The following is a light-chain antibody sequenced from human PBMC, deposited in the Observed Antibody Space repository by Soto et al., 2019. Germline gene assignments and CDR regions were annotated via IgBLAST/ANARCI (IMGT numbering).Light chain of an antibody. CDR1: ISDVGAYNY. Sequence: QSALTQPPSASGSPGQSVTISCTGTISDVGAYNYVSWYQHHPGKAPKLLVYEVNKRPSGVPDRFSGSKSGNTASLTVSGLQAEDEADYYCTSHAGTINFHYIFGTGTKV. J-gene: IGLJ1*01. CDR3: TSHAGTINFHYI. V-gene: IGLV2-8*01. CDR2: EVN.